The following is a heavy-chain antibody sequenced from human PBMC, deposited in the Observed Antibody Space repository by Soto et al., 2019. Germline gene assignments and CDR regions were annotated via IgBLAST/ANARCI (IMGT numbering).Heavy chain of an antibody. Sequence: EVQLLESGGGWVQPGGSLRLSCAASGFTFSSYAMNWVRQAPGKGLEWVSVISGSGGSTYYADSVEGRFSISRDSSKNTLYLQMNSLRAEDTAVYYCAKRGSGSYFDYWGQGTLVTVSS. D-gene: IGHD1-26*01. CDR2: ISGSGGST. J-gene: IGHJ4*02. CDR1: GFTFSSYA. CDR3: AKRGSGSYFDY. V-gene: IGHV3-23*01.